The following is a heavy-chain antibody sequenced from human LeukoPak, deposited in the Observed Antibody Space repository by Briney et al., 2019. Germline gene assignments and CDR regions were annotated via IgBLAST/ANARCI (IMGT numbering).Heavy chain of an antibody. CDR1: GFNFSDSR. J-gene: IGHJ4*02. V-gene: IGHV3-7*04. D-gene: IGHD2-21*01. CDR3: VRGDWYFES. CDR2: VNRDGTEK. Sequence: QSGGSLRLSCVTSGFNFSDSRMTWFRQAPGKGPQWVANVNRDGTEKHFLDSVEGRFTISRDNAKKSLYLQVSSLRPQDTAVYFCVRGDWYFESWGQGTLVTVSS.